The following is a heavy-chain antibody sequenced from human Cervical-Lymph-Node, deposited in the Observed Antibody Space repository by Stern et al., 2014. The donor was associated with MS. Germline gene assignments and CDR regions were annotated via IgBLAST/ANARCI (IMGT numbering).Heavy chain of an antibody. CDR1: GGTFSSYA. V-gene: IGHV1-69*01. Sequence: QVHLAESGAEVQKPGSSVKVSCKASGGTFSSYAISWVRQPPGQGLEWIGGIFPIFCTANSAQKFQGRVTITADESTSTAYMELSSLRAEDTAVYYCARPGGSSASEGCFDYWGQGTLVTVSS. CDR3: ARPGGSSASEGCFDY. D-gene: IGHD6-6*01. CDR2: IFPIFCTA. J-gene: IGHJ4*02.